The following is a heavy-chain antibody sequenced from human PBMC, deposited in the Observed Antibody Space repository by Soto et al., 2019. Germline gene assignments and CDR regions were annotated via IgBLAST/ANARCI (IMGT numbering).Heavy chain of an antibody. Sequence: QVQLVESGGGVVQPGRSLRLSCAASGFTFSSYGMHWVRQAPGKGLEWVAVIWYDGSNKYYADSVKGRFTISRDNSKNTLYLQMSSLRAEDTAVYYCARDSCSSTSCYGGDYWGQGTLVTVSS. CDR3: ARDSCSSTSCYGGDY. CDR2: IWYDGSNK. D-gene: IGHD2-2*01. V-gene: IGHV3-33*01. CDR1: GFTFSSYG. J-gene: IGHJ4*02.